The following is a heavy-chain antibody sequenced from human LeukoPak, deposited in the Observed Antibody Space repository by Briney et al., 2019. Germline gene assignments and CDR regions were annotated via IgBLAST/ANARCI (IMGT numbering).Heavy chain of an antibody. J-gene: IGHJ4*02. D-gene: IGHD1-26*01. CDR2: ISGNNDNP. CDR1: GYTFSNLG. V-gene: IGHV1-18*01. Sequence: ASLRVSRKTSGYTFSNLGINWVRQAPAQGLEWMGWISGNNDNPNYGQKLQGRFTVTTDSSTSTAYIELRNLRFDDTAVYCCARGGTSTDDYWGQGTLVTVSS. CDR3: ARGGTSTDDY.